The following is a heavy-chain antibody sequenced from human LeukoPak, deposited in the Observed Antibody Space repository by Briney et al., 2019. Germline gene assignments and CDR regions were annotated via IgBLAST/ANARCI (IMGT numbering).Heavy chain of an antibody. D-gene: IGHD3-16*01. CDR3: ARASVLLSADY. Sequence: SETLSLTCTVSGGSITSSFYWSWIRQSPGKGLEWIGYIYNSGGTKYNPSLKSRLTISVDTSKNQFSLNLSSVTAADTAVYYCARASVLLSADYWGQGTLVTVSS. CDR2: IYNSGGT. J-gene: IGHJ4*02. CDR1: GGSITSSFY. V-gene: IGHV4-59*01.